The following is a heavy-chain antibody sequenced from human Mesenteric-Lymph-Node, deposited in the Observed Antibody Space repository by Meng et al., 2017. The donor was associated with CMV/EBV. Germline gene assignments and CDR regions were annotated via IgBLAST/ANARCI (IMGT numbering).Heavy chain of an antibody. D-gene: IGHD6-13*01. CDR3: ASEGSLSKADYFDY. Sequence: SGGTFSSYAISWVRQAPGQGLEWMGGIIPIFGTADYAQKFQGRVTITADESTSTAYMELSSLRSEDTAVYYCASEGSLSKADYFDYWGQGTLVTVSS. V-gene: IGHV1-69*01. J-gene: IGHJ4*02. CDR1: GGTFSSYA. CDR2: IIPIFGTA.